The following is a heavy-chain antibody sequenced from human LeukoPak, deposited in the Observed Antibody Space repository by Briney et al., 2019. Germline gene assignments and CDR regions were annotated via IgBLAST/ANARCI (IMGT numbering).Heavy chain of an antibody. J-gene: IGHJ3*02. V-gene: IGHV4-59*12. CDR1: GGSMSSYY. CDR2: IYYSGST. D-gene: IGHD3-10*01. CDR3: ARGGGSGSYYNDAFDI. Sequence: SETLSLTCTVSGGSMSSYYWSWIRQPPGKGLEWIGNIYYSGSTNYNPSLKSRVTISVDTSKNQFSLKLSSVTAADTAVYYCARGGGSGSYYNDAFDIWGQGTMVTVSS.